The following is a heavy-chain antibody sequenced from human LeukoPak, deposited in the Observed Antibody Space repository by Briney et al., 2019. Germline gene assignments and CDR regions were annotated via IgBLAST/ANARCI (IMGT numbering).Heavy chain of an antibody. CDR3: ARGTDYYDSSGYSDY. CDR2: IYSGGST. Sequence: GGSLRLSCAASGFTVSSNYMSWVRQAPGKGLEWVSVIYSGGSTYYADSVKGRFTISRDNSKNTLYLQMNSLRAEDTAVYYCARGTDYYDSSGYSDYWGQGTLVTVSS. J-gene: IGHJ4*02. D-gene: IGHD3-22*01. CDR1: GFTVSSNY. V-gene: IGHV3-66*01.